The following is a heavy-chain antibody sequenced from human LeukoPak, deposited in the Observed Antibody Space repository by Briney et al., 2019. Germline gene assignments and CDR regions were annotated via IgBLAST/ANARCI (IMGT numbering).Heavy chain of an antibody. D-gene: IGHD2/OR15-2a*01. CDR3: AKEKVPISMPACYFDH. CDR1: GFTFSNYG. V-gene: IGHV3-30*18. Sequence: GRSLRLSCAASGFTFSNYGMHWVRQTPGKGLEWVTVIAHDGSVQYYTDSVKGRFTISRDDSKNTLYLQMNSLRAEDTAIYYCAKEKVPISMPACYFDHWGRGTLVTVSS. CDR2: IAHDGSVQ. J-gene: IGHJ2*01.